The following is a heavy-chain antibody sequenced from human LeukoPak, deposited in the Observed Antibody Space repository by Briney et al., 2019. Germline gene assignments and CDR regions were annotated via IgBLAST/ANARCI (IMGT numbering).Heavy chain of an antibody. J-gene: IGHJ4*02. CDR1: GGSINTPNYY. D-gene: IGHD1-26*01. CDR2: VFHTGST. CDR3: ARDRGSQPFIDY. V-gene: IGHV4-61*01. Sequence: SETLSLTCTVSGGSINTPNYYWGWIRQTPGKGLEWIGYVFHTGSTNYNPSLKSRVTISVDTSKNQFSLKLSSVTAADTAVYYCARDRGSQPFIDYWGQGTLVTVSS.